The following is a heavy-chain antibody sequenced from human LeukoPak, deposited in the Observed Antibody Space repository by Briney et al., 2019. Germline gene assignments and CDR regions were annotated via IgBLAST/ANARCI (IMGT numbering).Heavy chain of an antibody. CDR1: GGSISSYY. CDR3: ARTYYYDSSGYYYMYYFDY. Sequence: SETLSLTCTVSGGSISSYYWSWIRQPPGKGLEWIGYIYHSGSTYYNPSLKSRVTISVDRSKNQFSLKLSSVTAADTAVYYCARTYYYDSSGYYYMYYFDYWGQGTLVTVSS. CDR2: IYHSGST. J-gene: IGHJ4*02. V-gene: IGHV4-59*12. D-gene: IGHD3-22*01.